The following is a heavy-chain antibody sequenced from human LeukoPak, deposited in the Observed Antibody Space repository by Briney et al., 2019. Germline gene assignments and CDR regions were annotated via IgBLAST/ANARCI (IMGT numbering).Heavy chain of an antibody. Sequence: PGGSLRLSCAASGFTFSSYGMHWVRQAPGKGGEGVVFIRYVGSNKYYELSVKCRLPISRDNSKHTLYLQMHSLSAEHTAVYYCAKGYCSGGSCPFDHWGQGTLVTVSS. CDR3: AKGYCSGGSCPFDH. V-gene: IGHV3-30*02. D-gene: IGHD2-15*01. J-gene: IGHJ4*02. CDR2: IRYVGSNK. CDR1: GFTFSSYG.